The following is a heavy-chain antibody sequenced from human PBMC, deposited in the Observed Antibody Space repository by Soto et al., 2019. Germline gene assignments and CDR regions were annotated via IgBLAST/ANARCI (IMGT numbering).Heavy chain of an antibody. CDR3: ARGRVHFDY. Sequence: QVQLQESGPGLVKPSETLSLTCTVSGGSISNYYWSWIRQPPGKGLEWIGYIYYSGSTNYNPSLKSRVTISVDTSKNQFSLKLSSVTAADTAVYYCARGRVHFDYWGQGTLVTVSS. J-gene: IGHJ4*02. CDR2: IYYSGST. CDR1: GGSISNYY. V-gene: IGHV4-59*01.